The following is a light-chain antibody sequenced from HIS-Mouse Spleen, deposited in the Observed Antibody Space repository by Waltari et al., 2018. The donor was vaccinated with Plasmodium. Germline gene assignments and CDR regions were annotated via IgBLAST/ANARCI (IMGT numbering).Light chain of an antibody. J-gene: IGKJ4*01. CDR1: QSVFYSSNNKNY. V-gene: IGKV4-1*01. CDR3: QQYYSTPLT. Sequence: DIVMTQSPDSLAVSLGERATINCKSSQSVFYSSNNKNYLAWYQQKPGQTPKRLIYWASTRESGVPDRFSGSGSGTDLTLTISSLQAEDVAVYYCQQYYSTPLTFGGGTKVEIK. CDR2: WAS.